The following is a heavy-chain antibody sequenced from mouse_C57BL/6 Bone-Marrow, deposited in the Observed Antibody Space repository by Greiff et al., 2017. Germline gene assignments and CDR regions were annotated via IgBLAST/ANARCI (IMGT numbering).Heavy chain of an antibody. CDR3: ARNYYGSSWNWYFDV. V-gene: IGHV1-59*01. Sequence: VQLQQPGAELVRPGTSVKLSCKASGYTFTSYWMHWVKQRPGQGLEWIGVIDPSDSYTNYNQKFKGKATLTVDTSSSTAYMQLSSLTSEDSAVYYCARNYYGSSWNWYFDVWGTGTTVTVSS. J-gene: IGHJ1*03. D-gene: IGHD1-1*01. CDR2: IDPSDSYT. CDR1: GYTFTSYW.